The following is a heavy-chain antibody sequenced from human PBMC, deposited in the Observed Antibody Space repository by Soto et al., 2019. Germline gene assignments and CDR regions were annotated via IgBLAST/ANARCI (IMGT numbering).Heavy chain of an antibody. CDR1: GFTFGDYA. CDR2: IRSKAYGGTT. D-gene: IGHD3-3*01. V-gene: IGHV3-49*03. CDR3: TRDSARITIFGVVSSYYFDY. J-gene: IGHJ4*02. Sequence: GGSLRLSCTASGFTFGDYAMSWFRQAPGKGLEWVGFIRSKAYGGTTEYAASVKGRFTISRDDSKSIAYLQMNSLKTEETVVYYCTRDSARITIFGVVSSYYFDYWGQGTLVTVSS.